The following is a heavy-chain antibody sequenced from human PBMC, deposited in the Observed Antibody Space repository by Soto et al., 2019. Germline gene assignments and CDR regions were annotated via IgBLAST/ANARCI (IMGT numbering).Heavy chain of an antibody. Sequence: QVQLVQSGAEVKKPGSSVKVSCKASGGTFSSYAISWVRQAPGQGLEWMGGIIPISGTANYAQKFQGRVTTTADEYRSTAYMERSSLRSADTAVYYCARDPRTWGGECDSLYNWFDPWGQGTLVTV. V-gene: IGHV1-69*01. CDR2: IIPISGTA. J-gene: IGHJ5*02. D-gene: IGHD2-21*01. CDR3: ARDPRTWGGECDSLYNWFDP. CDR1: GGTFSSYA.